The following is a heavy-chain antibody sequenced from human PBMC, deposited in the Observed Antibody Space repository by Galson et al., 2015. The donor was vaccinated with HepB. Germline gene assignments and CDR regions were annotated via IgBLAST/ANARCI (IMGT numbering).Heavy chain of an antibody. J-gene: IGHJ3*02. Sequence: SLRLSCAASGFTFRSYGMHWVRQAPGKGLEWVAVISKDGSDKYYADSVKGRFTISRDNSKNTLYLQMNSLRTEDTAVYYCAKDWGDYYGSGAPLDIWGQGTMVTVSS. CDR3: AKDWGDYYGSGAPLDI. D-gene: IGHD3-10*01. CDR1: GFTFRSYG. CDR2: ISKDGSDK. V-gene: IGHV3-30*18.